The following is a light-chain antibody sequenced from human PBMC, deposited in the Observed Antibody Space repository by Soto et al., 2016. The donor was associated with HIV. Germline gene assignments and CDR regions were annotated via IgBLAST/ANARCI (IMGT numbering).Light chain of an antibody. V-gene: IGKV1-16*02. J-gene: IGKJ4*01. CDR1: QDINNY. CDR2: PGAS. CDR3: RQYKTYPLT. Sequence: DIQMTQSPSSLSASVGDRVTITCRASQDINNYLAWFQQKPGKAPKSLIYPGASTLQSGVSSKFSGSRSGTDFTLTISSLQPEDFATYFCRQYKTYPLTFGGGTKVEIK.